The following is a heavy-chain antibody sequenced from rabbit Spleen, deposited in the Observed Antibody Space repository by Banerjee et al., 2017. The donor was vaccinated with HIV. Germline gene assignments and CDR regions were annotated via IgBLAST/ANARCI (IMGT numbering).Heavy chain of an antibody. J-gene: IGHJ4*01. CDR2: IDTGSGSS. CDR3: ARPSSSGYYSSYDFKL. CDR1: GFSFSTSYW. D-gene: IGHD1-1*01. Sequence: QEQLEESGGDLVKPEGSLTLTCTASGFSFSTSYWICWVRQAPGKGLEWIGCIDTGSGSSYYASWAKGRFTFSKASSTTVTLQMTSLTAADTATYFCARPSSSGYYSSYDFKLWGQGTLVTVS. V-gene: IGHV1S45*01.